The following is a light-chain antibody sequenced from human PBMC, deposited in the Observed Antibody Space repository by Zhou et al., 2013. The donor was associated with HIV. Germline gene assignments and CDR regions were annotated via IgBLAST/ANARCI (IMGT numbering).Light chain of an antibody. J-gene: IGKJ1*01. CDR1: QSISSN. CDR3: QQYGTSPPT. V-gene: IGKV3-20*01. CDR2: DAS. Sequence: EIVMTQSPATLSVSPGERATLSCRASQSISSNLAWYQQKPGQAPRLLVFDASNRATGIPAKFSGSGSGTDFTLTIRRLEPEDFGVYYCQQYGTSPPTFGQGTKVEL.